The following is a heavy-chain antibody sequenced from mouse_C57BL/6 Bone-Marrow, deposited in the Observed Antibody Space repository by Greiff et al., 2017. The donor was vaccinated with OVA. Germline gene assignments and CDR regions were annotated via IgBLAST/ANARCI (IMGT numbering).Heavy chain of an antibody. D-gene: IGHD1-1*01. CDR1: GYTFTSYW. Sequence: QVQLQQPGAALVRPGTSVKLSCKASGYTFTSYWMHWVKQRSGLRLEWIGVIDPSDSYPNYNQKFKGKATLTVDTSSSTAYMQLSSLTSEDSAVYYCASTTTVVAKDDYWGKGTTLTVSS. V-gene: IGHV1-59*01. CDR2: IDPSDSYP. CDR3: ASTTTVVAKDDY. J-gene: IGHJ2*01.